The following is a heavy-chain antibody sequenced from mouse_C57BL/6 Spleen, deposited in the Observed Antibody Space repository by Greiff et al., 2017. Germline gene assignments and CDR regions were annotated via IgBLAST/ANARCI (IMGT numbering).Heavy chain of an antibody. D-gene: IGHD6-1*01. CDR1: GFTFSSYG. CDR2: ISSGGSYT. Sequence: EVMLVESGGDLVKPGGSLKLSCAASGFTFSSYGMSWVRQTPDKRLEWVATISSGGSYTYYPDSVKGRFTISRDNAKNTLYLQMSSLKSDDTAMYYCARLATTSAMDYWGQGTSVTVSS. V-gene: IGHV5-6*01. CDR3: ARLATTSAMDY. J-gene: IGHJ4*01.